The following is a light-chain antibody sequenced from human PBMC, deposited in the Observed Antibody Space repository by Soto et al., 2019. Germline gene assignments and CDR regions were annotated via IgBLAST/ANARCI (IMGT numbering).Light chain of an antibody. Sequence: QSALTQPPSASGSPGQSVTISCTGTSSDIGGYNYVSWFQQHPGKAPKVMIYEVSKRPSGVPDRFSGSKSGNTASLTVSGLQADDEADYYCSSYTSSNTWVFGGGTKLTVL. V-gene: IGLV2-8*01. CDR2: EVS. CDR1: SSDIGGYNY. CDR3: SSYTSSNTWV. J-gene: IGLJ2*01.